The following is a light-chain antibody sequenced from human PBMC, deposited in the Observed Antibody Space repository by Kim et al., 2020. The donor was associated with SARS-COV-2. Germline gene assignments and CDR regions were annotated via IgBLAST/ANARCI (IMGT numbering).Light chain of an antibody. Sequence: ATINCKSSQSVLYSSNNKNFLAWYQQKSGQPPRLLISWASTRESGVPDRFSGSGSGTDFTLTISSLQAEDVAVYYCQQYYTMPLTFGGGTKVEIK. CDR1: QSVLYSSNNKNF. V-gene: IGKV4-1*01. CDR3: QQYYTMPLT. J-gene: IGKJ4*01. CDR2: WAS.